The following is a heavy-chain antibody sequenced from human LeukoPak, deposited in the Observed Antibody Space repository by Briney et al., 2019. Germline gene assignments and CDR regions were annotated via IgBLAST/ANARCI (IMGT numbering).Heavy chain of an antibody. CDR1: GGSISSYD. D-gene: IGHD2-15*01. CDR2: IYTSGST. J-gene: IGHJ6*02. V-gene: IGHV4-4*07. Sequence: ETLSLTCTVSGGSISSYDWSWIRQPAGKGLEWMGRIYTSGSTNYNPSLKSRVTMSVDTSTKQFSLKLSSLTAADTAVYYSARGEDFGQAPDSYGYYGMDVWGQGTTVTVSS. CDR3: ARGEDFGQAPDSYGYYGMDV.